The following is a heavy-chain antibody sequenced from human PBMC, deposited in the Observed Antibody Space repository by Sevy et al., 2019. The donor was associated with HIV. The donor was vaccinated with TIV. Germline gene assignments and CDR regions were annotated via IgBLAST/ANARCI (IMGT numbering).Heavy chain of an antibody. Sequence: GGSLRLSCTASGFTFADYPMSWFRQAPGKGLEWVGFIKSKAYGGTTEYAASVRGRFTISRDDSKSIAYLQMSSLKTEDTALYYCTRAKFYDYVWGSWWGQGTLVTVSS. D-gene: IGHD3-16*01. CDR2: IKSKAYGGTT. J-gene: IGHJ4*02. CDR1: GFTFADYP. V-gene: IGHV3-49*03. CDR3: TRAKFYDYVWGSW.